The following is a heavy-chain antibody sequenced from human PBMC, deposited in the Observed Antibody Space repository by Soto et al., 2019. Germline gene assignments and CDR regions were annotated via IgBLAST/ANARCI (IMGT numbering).Heavy chain of an antibody. CDR2: IYYSGNT. J-gene: IGHJ4*02. CDR3: ARATYYYDSSGYSDRVLDY. V-gene: IGHV4-31*03. D-gene: IGHD3-22*01. Sequence: SETLSLTCTVSGGSISSGGYYWSWIRQHPGKGLEWIGYIYYSGNTYYNPSLKSRVTISEYTSKNQFSLKLSSVTAADTAVYYCARATYYYDSSGYSDRVLDYWGQGTLVTVS. CDR1: GGSISSGGYY.